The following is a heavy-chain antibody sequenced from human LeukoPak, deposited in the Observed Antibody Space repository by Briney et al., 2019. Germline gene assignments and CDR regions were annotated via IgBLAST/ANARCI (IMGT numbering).Heavy chain of an antibody. J-gene: IGHJ3*02. CDR1: GFTFSSYS. D-gene: IGHD2-15*01. CDR3: ARDQGCGGGSCLPRVAFDI. Sequence: GGSLRLSCAASGFTFSSYSMNWVRQAPGKGLEWVSSISSSSSYIYYADSVKGRFTISRDNAKNSLYLQMNSLRAEDTAVYYCARDQGCGGGSCLPRVAFDIWGQGTMVTVSS. CDR2: ISSSSSYI. V-gene: IGHV3-21*01.